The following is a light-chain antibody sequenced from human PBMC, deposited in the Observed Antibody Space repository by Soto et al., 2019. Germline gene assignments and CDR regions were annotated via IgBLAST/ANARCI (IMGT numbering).Light chain of an antibody. CDR3: QQYCATPWT. Sequence: DIVRTQSPDSLAVSLGERATINCESSQSVLYSSNNQNCLAWYQQKPGQPPKLLIYWASTRESGVPDRFSGSGSVTDITLTISSLQAEDVAVYYCQQYCATPWTFGQGTKVEIK. CDR2: WAS. CDR1: QSVLYSSNNQNC. V-gene: IGKV4-1*01. J-gene: IGKJ1*01.